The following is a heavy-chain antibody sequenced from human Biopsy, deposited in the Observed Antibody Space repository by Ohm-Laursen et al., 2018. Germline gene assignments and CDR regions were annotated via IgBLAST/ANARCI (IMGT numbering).Heavy chain of an antibody. D-gene: IGHD4-11*01. CDR3: ARDSGILNYGNFKYYHYYGMDV. CDR2: IYYSVMT. V-gene: IGHV4-59*02. J-gene: IGHJ6*02. CDR1: GDSVTKYY. Sequence: PSETLFLTCTVSGDSVTKYYWSWIRQPPGKGLEWIGHIYYSVMTNYNPSLQSRVSISVDTSRNQVSLTLSSVTAADTAVYYCARDSGILNYGNFKYYHYYGMDVWGQGTKVTVSS.